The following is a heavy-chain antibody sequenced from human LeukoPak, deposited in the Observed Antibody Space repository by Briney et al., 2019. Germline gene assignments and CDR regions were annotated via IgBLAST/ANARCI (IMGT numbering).Heavy chain of an antibody. CDR3: ARDCGILRTDCGDALDI. CDR1: GFTVSSNY. J-gene: IGHJ3*02. CDR2: IYSGGST. D-gene: IGHD2-21*01. Sequence: GGSLRLSCAASGFTVSSNYMSWVRQAPGKGLEWVSVIYSGGSTYYADSVKGRFTISRDNSKNTLYLQMNSLRAEDTAVYYCARDCGILRTDCGDALDIWGQGTMVTVSS. V-gene: IGHV3-53*01.